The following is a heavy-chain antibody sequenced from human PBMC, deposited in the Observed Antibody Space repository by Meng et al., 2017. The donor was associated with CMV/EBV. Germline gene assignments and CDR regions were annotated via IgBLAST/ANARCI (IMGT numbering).Heavy chain of an antibody. CDR2: TGNKANSYTT. Sequence: GGSLRLSCAASGFTFSDHYMDWVRQAPGKGLEWVGRTGNKANSYTTEYAASVKGRFTISRDDSKNSLYLQMNSLKTEDTAVYYCARFHYYYGMDVWGQGTTVTVSS. V-gene: IGHV3-72*01. CDR1: GFTFSDHY. CDR3: ARFHYYYGMDV. J-gene: IGHJ6*02.